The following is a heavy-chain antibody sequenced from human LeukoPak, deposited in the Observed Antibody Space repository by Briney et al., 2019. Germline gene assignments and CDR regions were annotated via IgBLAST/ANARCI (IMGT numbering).Heavy chain of an antibody. V-gene: IGHV3-7*01. CDR1: GFTFSSYR. CDR3: ARDLMGYYFDY. D-gene: IGHD2-8*01. Sequence: GGSLRLSCAASGFTFSSYRMSWVRQAPGEGLEWVANIKQDGSEKYYVDSVKGRYTISRDNAKNSLYLQMNSLRAENTAVYYCARDLMGYYFDYWGQGTLVTVPS. J-gene: IGHJ4*02. CDR2: IKQDGSEK.